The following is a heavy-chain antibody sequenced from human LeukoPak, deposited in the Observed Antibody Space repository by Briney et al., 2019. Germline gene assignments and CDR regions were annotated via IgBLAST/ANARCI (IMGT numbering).Heavy chain of an antibody. D-gene: IGHD3-22*01. CDR3: AKSSYYDSSGYYREYYFDY. CDR1: RYTFGNYG. V-gene: IGHV3-23*01. CDR2: ISGSGGST. J-gene: IGHJ4*02. Sequence: GGSLRLSCAVCRYTFGNYGMTWLRQARGHGLEWVSSISGSGGSTYYADSVKGRFTISRDNSKNTLYLQMNSLRDEDTAVYYCAKSSYYDSSGYYREYYFDYWGQGTLVTVSS.